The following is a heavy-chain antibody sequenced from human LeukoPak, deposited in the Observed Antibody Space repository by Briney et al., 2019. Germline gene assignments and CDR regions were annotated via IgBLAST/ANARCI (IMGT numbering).Heavy chain of an antibody. J-gene: IGHJ4*02. Sequence: ASVKVSCKASGYTFTGYYMHWVRQAPGQGLEWMGWINPNSGGTNYAQKFQGWVTKTRDTSISTAYMELSRLRSDDTAVYYCALTIWGSYRSFDYWGQGTLVTVSS. V-gene: IGHV1-2*04. CDR2: INPNSGGT. CDR3: ALTIWGSYRSFDY. D-gene: IGHD3-16*02. CDR1: GYTFTGYY.